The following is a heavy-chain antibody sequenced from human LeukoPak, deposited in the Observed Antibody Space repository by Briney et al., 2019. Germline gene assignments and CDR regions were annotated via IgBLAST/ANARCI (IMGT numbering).Heavy chain of an antibody. CDR1: VDSFSSNTVA. V-gene: IGHV6-1*01. CDR2: TYYRSKWYS. J-gene: IGHJ5*01. CDR3: ARGARGLNWFDY. Sequence: SQTLSLTCAISVDSFSSNTVAWNSIRQSPSRGLEWLGRTYYRSKWYSDHAIFVKSRITIKPDTSKNQISLQLNSVTPEDTAAYYCARGARGLNWFDYWGQGTLVTVSS.